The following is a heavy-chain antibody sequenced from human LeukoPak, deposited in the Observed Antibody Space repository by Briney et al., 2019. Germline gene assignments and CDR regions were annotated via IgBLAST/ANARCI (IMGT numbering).Heavy chain of an antibody. CDR3: ARDRGYTAMVPDY. CDR2: IWYDGSNK. Sequence: GGSLRLSCAASGFTFSSYGVHWVRQAPGKGLEWVAVIWYDGSNKYYADSVKGRFTISRDNSKNTLYLQMNSLRAEDTAVYYCARDRGYTAMVPDYWGQGTLVTVSS. J-gene: IGHJ4*02. V-gene: IGHV3-33*01. CDR1: GFTFSSYG. D-gene: IGHD5-18*01.